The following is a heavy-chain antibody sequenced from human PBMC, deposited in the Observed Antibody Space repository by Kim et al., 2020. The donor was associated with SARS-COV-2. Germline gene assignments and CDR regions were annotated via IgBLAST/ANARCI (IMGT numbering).Heavy chain of an antibody. D-gene: IGHD5-18*01. V-gene: IGHV3-30*03. CDR3: ADGGTDTAMAY. J-gene: IGHJ4*02. CDR2: ISYDGSNK. Sequence: GGSLRLSCAASGFTFSSYGMHWVRQAPGKGLEWVAVISYDGSNKYYADSVKGRFTISRDNSKNTLYLQMNSLRAEDTAVYYCADGGTDTAMAYWGQGTLVTVSS. CDR1: GFTFSSYG.